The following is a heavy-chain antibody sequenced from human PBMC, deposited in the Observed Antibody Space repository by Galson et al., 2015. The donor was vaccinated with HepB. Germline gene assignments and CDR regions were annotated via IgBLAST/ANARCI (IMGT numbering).Heavy chain of an antibody. CDR2: INPNSGGT. J-gene: IGHJ4*02. D-gene: IGHD2-2*02. Sequence: SVKVSCKASGYTFTGYYMHWVRQAPGQGLEWMGWINPNSGGTNYAQKFQGRVTMTRDTSISTAYMELSRLRSDDTAVYYCARLGTGGIFFGARGIVVVPAAIPYFDYWGQGTLVTVSS. CDR1: GYTFTGYY. V-gene: IGHV1-2*02. CDR3: ARLGTGGIFFGARGIVVVPAAIPYFDY.